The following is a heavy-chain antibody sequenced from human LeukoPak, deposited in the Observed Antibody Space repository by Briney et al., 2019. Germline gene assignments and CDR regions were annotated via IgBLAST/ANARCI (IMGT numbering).Heavy chain of an antibody. CDR2: ISVYNGNT. Sequence: ASVKVSCKASGYIFSSYGSSWVRQAPGQGLEWMGWISVYNGNTNYAQKLQGRVTMTTDTSTSTAYMELRSLRSDDTAVYYCARLSGYDEYPDYWGQGTLVTVSS. CDR3: ARLSGYDEYPDY. D-gene: IGHD6-13*01. CDR1: GYIFSSYG. J-gene: IGHJ4*02. V-gene: IGHV1-18*01.